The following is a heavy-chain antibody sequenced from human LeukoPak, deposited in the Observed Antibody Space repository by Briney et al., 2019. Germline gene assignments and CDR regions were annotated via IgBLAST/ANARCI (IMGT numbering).Heavy chain of an antibody. V-gene: IGHV3-20*04. CDR3: ARAPITSPFYFDY. J-gene: IGHJ4*02. Sequence: RPGGSLRLSCTASGFAFDEHWMTWVRQVPGKGLEWVSGINWSGGSTGYADPLRGRFTISRDNAKNSLYLQMDSLRAEDTALYYCARAPITSPFYFDYWGQGTLVTVSS. CDR2: INWSGGST. CDR1: GFAFDEHW. D-gene: IGHD2-2*01.